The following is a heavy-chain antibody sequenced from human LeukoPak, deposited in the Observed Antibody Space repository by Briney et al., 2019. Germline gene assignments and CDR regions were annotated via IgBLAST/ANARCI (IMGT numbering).Heavy chain of an antibody. V-gene: IGHV5-51*01. J-gene: IGHJ4*02. CDR2: IYPGDSDT. Sequence: TSGESLKISCKGSGYRSTSYWIGWVRQMPGKGLEWMGIIYPGDSDTRYSPSFQGQVTISADKSISTAYLQWSSLKASDTAMYYCARHGNYDFWSGYYVDYWGQGTLVTVSS. D-gene: IGHD3-3*01. CDR1: GYRSTSYW. CDR3: ARHGNYDFWSGYYVDY.